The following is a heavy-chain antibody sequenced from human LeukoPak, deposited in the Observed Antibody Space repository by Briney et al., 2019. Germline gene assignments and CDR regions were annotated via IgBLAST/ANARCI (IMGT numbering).Heavy chain of an antibody. D-gene: IGHD6-13*01. CDR1: GFTFSSYW. CDR3: AKVLSGYSSSWSDFDY. CDR2: ISGSGGST. J-gene: IGHJ4*02. Sequence: GGSLRLSCAASGFTFSSYWMSWVRQAPGKGLEWVSGISGSGGSTYYADSVKGRFTISRDNSKNTLYLQMNSLRAEDTAVYYCAKVLSGYSSSWSDFDYWGEGTLVTVSS. V-gene: IGHV3-23*01.